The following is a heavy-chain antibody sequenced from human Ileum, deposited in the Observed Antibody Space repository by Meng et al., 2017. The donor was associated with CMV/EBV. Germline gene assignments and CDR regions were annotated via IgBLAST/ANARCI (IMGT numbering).Heavy chain of an antibody. V-gene: IGHV3-23*03. Sequence: FTFSSSAMSWVRQAPGKGLEWVSVIYSGGTSTYYADSVKGRFTISRDNSKNTLYLQMNSLRAEDTAVYFCAKDRDCSSTSCSIRFDYWGQGTLVTVSS. CDR2: IYSGGTST. J-gene: IGHJ4*02. D-gene: IGHD2-2*01. CDR1: FTFSSSA. CDR3: AKDRDCSSTSCSIRFDY.